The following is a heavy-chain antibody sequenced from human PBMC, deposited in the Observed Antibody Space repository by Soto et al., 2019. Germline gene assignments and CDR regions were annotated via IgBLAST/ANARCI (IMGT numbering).Heavy chain of an antibody. Sequence: AGWSLRLSCASSVFTFIDYEINWVRQAPGKGLEWVSYISSSGNTMYYADSVKGRFTISRDNSKKSLYLQMNSLRADDTAVYYCAREGGTSSRNYLYYYGMDVWGRGTTVTVSS. CDR3: AREGGTSSRNYLYYYGMDV. V-gene: IGHV3-48*03. CDR2: ISSSGNTM. D-gene: IGHD6-6*01. J-gene: IGHJ6*02. CDR1: VFTFIDYE.